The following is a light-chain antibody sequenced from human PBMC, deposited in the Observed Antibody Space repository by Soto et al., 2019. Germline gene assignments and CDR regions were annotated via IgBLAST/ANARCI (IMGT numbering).Light chain of an antibody. CDR2: EVT. J-gene: IGLJ1*01. V-gene: IGLV2-14*01. CDR3: SSYTSLSTVV. CDR1: SSDVGAYNF. Sequence: QSALTQPASVSGSPGQSITISCTGTSSDVGAYNFVSWYQLHPGEAPKLIIYEVTNRPSGVSERFSGSKSGNTASLTISGLQSEDETDYYCSSYTSLSTVVFGTGTKVTAL.